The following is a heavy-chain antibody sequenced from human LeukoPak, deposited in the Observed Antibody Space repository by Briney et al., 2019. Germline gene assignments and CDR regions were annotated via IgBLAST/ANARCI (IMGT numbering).Heavy chain of an antibody. Sequence: PSETLSLTCTVSGAFTSTHYWSWVRQPLGKGLEWIGYVFYSGNSNYNPSFTSRLTMSVDTSKTQFSLKLTSVTAADTAVYYCARIDPLGFFDLWGQETLVTVSS. D-gene: IGHD6-25*01. CDR1: GAFTSTHY. V-gene: IGHV4-59*11. CDR3: ARIDPLGFFDL. CDR2: VFYSGNS. J-gene: IGHJ4*02.